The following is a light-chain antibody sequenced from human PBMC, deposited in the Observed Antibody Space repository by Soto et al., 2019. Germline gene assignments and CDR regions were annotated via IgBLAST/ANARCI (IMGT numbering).Light chain of an antibody. CDR2: AAS. J-gene: IGKJ3*01. Sequence: DIQMTQSPSSLSASVGDRVTITCRASQSIVSHLNWYQQKPGKAPTLLISAASGLQSGVPSRFSGSESGTDFTLTISSLQPEDIATYFCQQAHSPPLTFGPGTKVDLK. CDR3: QQAHSPPLT. CDR1: QSIVSH. V-gene: IGKV1-39*01.